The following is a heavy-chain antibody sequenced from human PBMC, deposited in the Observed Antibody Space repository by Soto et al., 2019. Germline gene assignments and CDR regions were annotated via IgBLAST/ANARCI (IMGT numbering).Heavy chain of an antibody. CDR1: GFTFSSYS. CDR3: ARARSSSGWYLGY. CDR2: ISSSSSYI. Sequence: GGSLRLSCAASGFTFSSYSMNWVRQAPGKGLEWVSSISSSSSYIYYADSVKGRFTIPRDNAKNSLYLQMNSLRAEDTAVYYCARARSSSGWYLGYWGQGTLVTVSS. V-gene: IGHV3-21*01. D-gene: IGHD6-19*01. J-gene: IGHJ4*02.